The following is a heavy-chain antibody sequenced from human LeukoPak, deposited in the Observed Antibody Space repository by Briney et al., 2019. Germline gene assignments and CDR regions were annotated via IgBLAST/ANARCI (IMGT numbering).Heavy chain of an antibody. V-gene: IGHV3-23*01. CDR1: GFTFNSYS. D-gene: IGHD3-22*01. J-gene: IGHJ4*02. CDR2: ISSSGGNT. CDR3: ARDWNYYDSSGYLDY. Sequence: GGSLRLSCAASGFTFNSYSMSWVRQAPGKGLEWVSAISSSGGNTYYADSVKGRFTISRDNSKNTLYLQINSLRAEDTAVYYCARDWNYYDSSGYLDYWGQGTLVTVSS.